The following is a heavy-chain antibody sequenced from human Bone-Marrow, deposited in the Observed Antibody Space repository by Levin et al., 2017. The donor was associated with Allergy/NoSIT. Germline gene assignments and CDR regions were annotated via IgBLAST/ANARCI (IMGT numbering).Heavy chain of an antibody. CDR3: ARGRRFRRYIPHDWFHP. D-gene: IGHD3-16*02. CDR1: GFTFNSYA. CDR2: ISGSGDDT. Sequence: GGSLRLSCAASGFTFNSYAMNWVRQAPGRGLEWVSSISGSGDDTHYADSVKGRFTIARDNSNNTLHLQMTSLKAEDTALYYCARGRRFRRYIPHDWFHPWAQGTLVTVSS. J-gene: IGHJ5*02. V-gene: IGHV3-23*01.